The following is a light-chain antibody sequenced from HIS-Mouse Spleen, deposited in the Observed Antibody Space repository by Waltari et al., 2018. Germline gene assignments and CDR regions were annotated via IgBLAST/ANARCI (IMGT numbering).Light chain of an antibody. CDR1: SSVVGSCNL. V-gene: IGLV2-23*01. J-gene: IGLJ2*01. CDR2: EGS. CDR3: CSYAGSSTVV. Sequence: SALTQPAPVSGSPGPPITTSCTGTSSVVGSCNLVPWYQQHPGKAPKLMIYEGSKRPSGVSNRFSGSKSGNTASLTISGLQAEDEADYYCCSYAGSSTVVFGGGTKLTVL.